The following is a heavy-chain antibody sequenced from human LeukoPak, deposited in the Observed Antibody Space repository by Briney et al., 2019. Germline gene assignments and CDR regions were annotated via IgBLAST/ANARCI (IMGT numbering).Heavy chain of an antibody. Sequence: GGSLRLSCAASGFTFDDYAMHWVRQAPGKGLEWVSGISWNSGSIGYADSVKGRFTISRDNAKNSLYLQMNSLRAEDTAVYYCARDSYSDYRRFDPWGQGTLVTVSS. CDR2: ISWNSGSI. CDR1: GFTFDDYA. V-gene: IGHV3-9*01. D-gene: IGHD5-12*01. J-gene: IGHJ5*02. CDR3: ARDSYSDYRRFDP.